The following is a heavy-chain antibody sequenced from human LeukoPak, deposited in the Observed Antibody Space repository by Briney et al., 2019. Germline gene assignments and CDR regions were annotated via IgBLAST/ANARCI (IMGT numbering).Heavy chain of an antibody. J-gene: IGHJ5*02. V-gene: IGHV1-3*01. CDR2: INAGNGNT. CDR3: ARVSSPARGWFDP. D-gene: IGHD6-13*01. Sequence: ASVKVSCKASGYTCTSYAMHWVRQAPGQRLEWMGWINAGNGNTKYSQKFQGRVTITRDTSASTAYMELSSLRSEDTAVYYCARVSSPARGWFDPWGQGTLVTVSS. CDR1: GYTCTSYA.